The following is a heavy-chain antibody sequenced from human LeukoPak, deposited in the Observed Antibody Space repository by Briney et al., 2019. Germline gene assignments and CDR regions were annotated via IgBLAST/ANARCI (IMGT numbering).Heavy chain of an antibody. D-gene: IGHD3-10*01. Sequence: GGSLRLSCAASGFAFSNYWMSWVRQAPGKGLEWVANIKQDGSEKYYVDSVKGRFTVSRDNAKNSLYLQMNSLRAEDTAVFYCARGGMVRRVMGAFDIWGQGTLVTVSS. CDR2: IKQDGSEK. J-gene: IGHJ3*02. CDR1: GFAFSNYW. V-gene: IGHV3-7*01. CDR3: ARGGMVRRVMGAFDI.